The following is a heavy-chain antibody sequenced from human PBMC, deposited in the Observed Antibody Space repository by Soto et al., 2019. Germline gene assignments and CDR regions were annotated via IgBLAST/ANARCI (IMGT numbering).Heavy chain of an antibody. CDR2: IIPIFGTA. V-gene: IGHV1-69*13. D-gene: IGHD3-10*01. CDR3: ARDQGDGSGPPVYYYGMDV. J-gene: IGHJ6*02. Sequence: ASVKVSCKASGGTFSSYAISWVRQAPGQGLEWMGGIIPIFGTANYAQKFQGRVTITADESTSTAYMELSSLRSEDTAVYYCARDQGDGSGPPVYYYGMDVWGQGTTVTVSS. CDR1: GGTFSSYA.